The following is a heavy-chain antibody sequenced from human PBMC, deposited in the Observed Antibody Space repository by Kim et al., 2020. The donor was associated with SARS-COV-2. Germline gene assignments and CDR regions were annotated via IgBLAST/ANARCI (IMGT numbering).Heavy chain of an antibody. CDR1: GFTFSTYG. CDR2: ISFDGSNK. D-gene: IGHD3-10*01. J-gene: IGHJ6*02. Sequence: GGSLRLSCAASGFTFSTYGMHWVRQAPGKGLEWVAVISFDGSNKYYVDSVKGRFTISRDNSQNTLYLQVSSLRAEDTAVYYCARSRVPNYYCSGLYYDAMDVWGQGTTVTVSS. CDR3: ARSRVPNYYCSGLYYDAMDV. V-gene: IGHV3-30*03.